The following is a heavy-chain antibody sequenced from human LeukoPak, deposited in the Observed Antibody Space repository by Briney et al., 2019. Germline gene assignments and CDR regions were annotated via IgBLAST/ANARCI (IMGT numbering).Heavy chain of an antibody. CDR3: ARAEVATISIDY. CDR2: INPNSGGT. V-gene: IGHV1-2*04. Sequence: ASVKVSCKASGYTFTGYYMHWVRQAPGQGLEWMGWINPNSGGTNYAQKFQGWVTMTRDTSISTAYMELSRLRSDDTAVYYCARAEVATISIDYWGQGTLSPSLQ. CDR1: GYTFTGYY. D-gene: IGHD5-12*01. J-gene: IGHJ4*02.